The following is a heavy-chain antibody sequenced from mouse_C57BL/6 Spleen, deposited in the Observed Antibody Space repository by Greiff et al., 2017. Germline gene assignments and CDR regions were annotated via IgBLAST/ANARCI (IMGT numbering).Heavy chain of an antibody. V-gene: IGHV2-2*01. J-gene: IGHJ1*03. D-gene: IGHD4-1*01. CDR1: GFSLTSYG. CDR3: ARNLGLNWYFDV. Sequence: QVHVKQSGPGLVQPSQSLSITCTVSGFSLTSYGVHWVRQSPGKGLEWLGVIWSGGSTDYNAAFISRLSISKDNSKSQVFFKMNSLQADDTAIYYCARNLGLNWYFDVWGTGTTVTLSS. CDR2: IWSGGST.